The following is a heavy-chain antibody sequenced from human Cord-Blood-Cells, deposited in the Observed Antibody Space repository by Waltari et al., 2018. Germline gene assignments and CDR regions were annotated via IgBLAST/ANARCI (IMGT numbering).Heavy chain of an antibody. D-gene: IGHD2-15*01. CDR1: GYTFTSYD. J-gene: IGHJ5*02. V-gene: IGHV1-8*03. Sequence: QVQLVQSGAEVKKPGASVKVSCKASGYTFTSYDINWVRQATGQGLEWMGWRNPNSVNRVDARKFQGRGTITRNTYRSTAYMELSSVRSEDTAVYYCARGGYCSGGSCYWCDPWGQGTLVTVSS. CDR2: RNPNSVNR. CDR3: ARGGYCSGGSCYWCDP.